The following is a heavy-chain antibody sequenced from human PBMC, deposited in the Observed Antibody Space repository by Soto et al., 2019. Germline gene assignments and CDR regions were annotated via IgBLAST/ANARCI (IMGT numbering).Heavy chain of an antibody. V-gene: IGHV3-13*04. J-gene: IGHJ3*02. CDR2: VGLAGDT. D-gene: IGHD1-26*01. Sequence: GSLRLSCAASGFTIINYEMHWVRQVAGRGLEWVSAVGLAGDTYYPDSVEGRFTLSRENAKNSLYLQMDSLRAAETAVYYCARHGITGSYYDAFDIWGQGTMVTVSS. CDR1: GFTIINYE. CDR3: ARHGITGSYYDAFDI.